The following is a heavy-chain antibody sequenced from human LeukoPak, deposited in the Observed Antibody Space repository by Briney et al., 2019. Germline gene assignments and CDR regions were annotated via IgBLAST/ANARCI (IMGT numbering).Heavy chain of an antibody. CDR2: IYYSGTT. CDR3: ARDLSVSSSFGS. Sequence: SETLSLTCTVSGGSVNSGNYYWSWIRQPPGKGLEWIGYIYYSGTTNYNPSLKSRVTISLDTSKNQFSLKLSSVTAADTAVYYCARDLSVSSSFGSWGQGSLVTVSS. V-gene: IGHV4-61*01. J-gene: IGHJ4*02. D-gene: IGHD3-16*02. CDR1: GGSVNSGNYY.